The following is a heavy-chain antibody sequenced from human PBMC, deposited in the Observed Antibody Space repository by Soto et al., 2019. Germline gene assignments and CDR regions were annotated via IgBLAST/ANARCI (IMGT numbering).Heavy chain of an antibody. V-gene: IGHV3-30*18. D-gene: IGHD2-8*01. CDR1: GFTFSSYG. CDR2: ISYDGSNK. J-gene: IGHJ5*02. Sequence: GGSLRLSCAASGFTFSSYGMHWVRQAPGKGLEWVAVISYDGSNKYYADSVKGRFTISRDNSKNTLYLQMTSLRAEDTAVYYCAKDLIGSWFDPWGQGTLVTVSS. CDR3: AKDLIGSWFDP.